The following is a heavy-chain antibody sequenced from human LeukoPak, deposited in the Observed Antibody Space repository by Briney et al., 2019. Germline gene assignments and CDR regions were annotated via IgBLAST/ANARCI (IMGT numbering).Heavy chain of an antibody. Sequence: GGSLRLSCAASGFTFNVLWLTWVRQAPGKGLEWVANINPDGTVPSYVDSVKGRFTISRDNANNSLYLQMNSLRPEDTALYYCVKGNWGDYWGQGALVTVSS. CDR1: GFTFNVLW. CDR2: INPDGTVP. V-gene: IGHV3-7*01. CDR3: VKGNWGDY. J-gene: IGHJ4*02. D-gene: IGHD7-27*01.